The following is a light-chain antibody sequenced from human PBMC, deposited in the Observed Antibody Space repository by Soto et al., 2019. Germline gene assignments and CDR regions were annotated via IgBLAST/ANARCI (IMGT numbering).Light chain of an antibody. V-gene: IGLV2-14*01. CDR2: DVT. CDR3: SSYSSSSTVV. J-gene: IGLJ2*01. CDR1: SSDVGGYNY. Sequence: QSALTQPASVSGSPGQSITISCTGMSSDVGGYNYVSWYQQHPGKAPKLMIYDVTNRPSGASHRFSGSKSGNTASLTISGLQAEDEADYYCSSYSSSSTVVFGGGTKLTVL.